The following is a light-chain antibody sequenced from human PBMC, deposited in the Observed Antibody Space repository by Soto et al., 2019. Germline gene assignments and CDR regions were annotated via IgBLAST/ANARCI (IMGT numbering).Light chain of an antibody. J-gene: IGLJ1*01. Sequence: QSALTQPPSASGSPGQSVTISCTGTSSDVGGYNFVSWYQQHPGKAPKLVIYEVTKRPSVVPERFSGSKSGTSASLAISGLQSEDEANSSCATWDGGLSGPFVFGTGTKLTVL. V-gene: IGLV2-8*01. CDR1: SSDVGGYNF. CDR3: ATWDGGLSGPFV. CDR2: EVT.